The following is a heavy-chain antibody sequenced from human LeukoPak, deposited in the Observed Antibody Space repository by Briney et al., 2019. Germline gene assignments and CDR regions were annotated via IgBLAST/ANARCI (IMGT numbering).Heavy chain of an antibody. CDR3: ARAASLGYCSGGSCEGLATFDY. J-gene: IGHJ4*02. CDR2: LSSSSSTI. CDR1: GFTFSSYS. D-gene: IGHD2-15*01. V-gene: IGHV3-48*04. Sequence: AGGSLRLSCAASGFTFSSYSMNWVRQAPGKGLEWVSYLSSSSSTIYYADSVKGRFTISRDNAKNSLYLQMNSLRAEDTAVYYCARAASLGYCSGGSCEGLATFDYWGQGTLVTVSS.